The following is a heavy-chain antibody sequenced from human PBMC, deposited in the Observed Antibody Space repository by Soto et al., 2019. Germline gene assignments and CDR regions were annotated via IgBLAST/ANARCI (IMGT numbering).Heavy chain of an antibody. D-gene: IGHD6-19*01. CDR1: GDSVSSTSAA. CDR2: TYYRSKWYS. CDR3: ARGSYYSGWV. Sequence: SQTLSLTCAISGDSVSSTSAAWSWIRQSPSRGLEWLGRTYYRSKWYSDYAVSVKSRVTINPDTSKNQYSLQLNSVTPEDTAVYYCARGSYYSGWVWGQGTLVTVSS. J-gene: IGHJ4*02. V-gene: IGHV6-1*01.